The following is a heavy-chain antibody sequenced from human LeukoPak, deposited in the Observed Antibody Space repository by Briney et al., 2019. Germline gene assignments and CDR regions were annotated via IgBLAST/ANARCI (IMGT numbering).Heavy chain of an antibody. D-gene: IGHD2-2*02. Sequence: GGSLRLSCAASGFTFSSYAMTWVRQAPGKGLEWVSAISGSGGSTYYADSVKGRFTISRDNSKNTLYLQMNSLRAEDTAVYYCAKGCSSTSCYIDYWGQGTLVTVSS. CDR3: AKGCSSTSCYIDY. CDR1: GFTFSSYA. CDR2: ISGSGGST. V-gene: IGHV3-23*01. J-gene: IGHJ4*02.